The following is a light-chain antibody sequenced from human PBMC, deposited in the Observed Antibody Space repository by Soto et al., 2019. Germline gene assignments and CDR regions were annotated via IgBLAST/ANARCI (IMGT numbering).Light chain of an antibody. V-gene: IGLV2-14*01. Sequence: QSVLTQPASVSGSPGQSITISCTGTSTDVGRYNYVSWYQQHPGKAPKLMVYDVSNRPSWVSNRFSGSKSGITASLTISGLQAEDEADYYCTSYTSDGTYVFGTGTKSPS. CDR1: STDVGRYNY. J-gene: IGLJ1*01. CDR2: DVS. CDR3: TSYTSDGTYV.